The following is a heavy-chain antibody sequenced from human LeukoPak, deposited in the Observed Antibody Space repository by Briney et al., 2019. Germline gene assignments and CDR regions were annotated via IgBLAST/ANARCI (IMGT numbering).Heavy chain of an antibody. Sequence: SGTLSLICAVSGGSISSSNWWGWVRPPPGKGLEWIGEIYHSGSTNYNPSLKSRVTISVDKSKNQFSLKLSSVTAADTAVYYCARRSVVITTTFDYWGQGTLVTVSS. V-gene: IGHV4-4*02. CDR1: GGSISSSNW. CDR2: IYHSGST. J-gene: IGHJ4*02. CDR3: ARRSVVITTTFDY. D-gene: IGHD3-22*01.